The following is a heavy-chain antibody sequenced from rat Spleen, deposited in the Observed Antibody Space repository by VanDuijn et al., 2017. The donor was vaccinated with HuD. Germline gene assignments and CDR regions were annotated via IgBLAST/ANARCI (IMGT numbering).Heavy chain of an antibody. J-gene: IGHJ4*01. CDR3: ARDPSDYYSGEDYVMDA. Sequence: QVQLKESGPGLVQPSQTLSLTCTVSGFSLTSYNVHWVRQSTGKGLEWLGLIWTDGNTGYNSALKSRLTFTRDTSKSQVFLKINSLQTEDSATYYCARDPSDYYSGEDYVMDAWGQGASVTVSS. CDR2: IWTDGNT. D-gene: IGHD1-1*01. V-gene: IGHV2-30*01. CDR1: GFSLTSYN.